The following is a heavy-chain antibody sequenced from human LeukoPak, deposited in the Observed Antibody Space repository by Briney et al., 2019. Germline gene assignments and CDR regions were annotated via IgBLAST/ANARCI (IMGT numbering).Heavy chain of an antibody. D-gene: IGHD3-10*01. CDR2: IYISGST. CDR1: GGSISSGSYY. J-gene: IGHJ2*01. Sequence: SETLSLTCTVSGGSISSGSYYWSWIRQPAGKGLEWIGRIYISGSTNYNPSLKSRVTISVDTSKNQFSLKLSSVTAADTAVYYCAREMVSGSGSTEYFDLWGRGTLVTVSS. CDR3: AREMVSGSGSTEYFDL. V-gene: IGHV4-61*02.